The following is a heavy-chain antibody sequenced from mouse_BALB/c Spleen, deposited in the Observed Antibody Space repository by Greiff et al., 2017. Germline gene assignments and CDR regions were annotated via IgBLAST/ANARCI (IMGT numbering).Heavy chain of an antibody. J-gene: IGHJ4*01. D-gene: IGHD2-12*01. Sequence: VKLMESGPGLVQPSQSLSITCTVSGFSLTSYGVHWVRQSPGKGLEWLGVIWSGGSTDYNAAFISRLSISKDNSKSQVFFKMNSLQANDTAIYYCARGPTTDYYAMDYWGQGTSVTVSS. CDR1: GFSLTSYG. CDR3: ARGPTTDYYAMDY. CDR2: IWSGGST. V-gene: IGHV2-2*02.